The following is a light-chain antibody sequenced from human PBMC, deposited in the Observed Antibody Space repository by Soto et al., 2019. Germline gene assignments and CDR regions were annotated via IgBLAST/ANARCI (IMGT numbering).Light chain of an antibody. V-gene: IGKV1-5*03. CDR1: QSISSL. J-gene: IGKJ1*01. CDR3: QQDNSYSAT. Sequence: DIPLTPSPSTLSTCVGNIVTITCRASQSISSLLAWYQQKPGKAPKLLIYKASSLESGVPSRFSGSESGTEFTLTISCLQPDDFATYYCQQDNSYSATFGQGAKL. CDR2: KAS.